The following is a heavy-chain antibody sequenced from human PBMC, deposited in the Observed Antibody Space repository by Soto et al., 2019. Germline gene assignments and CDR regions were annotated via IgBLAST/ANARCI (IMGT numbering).Heavy chain of an antibody. D-gene: IGHD6-19*01. V-gene: IGHV3-30*18. J-gene: IGHJ4*02. Sequence: PGGSLRLSCAASGFTFSSYGMHWVRQAPGKGLEWVAVISYDGSNKYYADSVKGRFTISRDNSKNTLYLQMNSLRAEDTAVYYCAKDRRSRIAVAGTILGYWGQGTLVTVSS. CDR2: ISYDGSNK. CDR1: GFTFSSYG. CDR3: AKDRRSRIAVAGTILGY.